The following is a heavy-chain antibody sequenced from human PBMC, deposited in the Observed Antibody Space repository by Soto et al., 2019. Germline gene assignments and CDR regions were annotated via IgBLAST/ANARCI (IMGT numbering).Heavy chain of an antibody. D-gene: IGHD3-10*01. Sequence: GGSLRLSCAASGFSFSSYVMTWVRQAPGKGLECVSVITSSDGRTYYADSVKGRFTISRDNSKNTLYLQMNSLRAEDTAVYYCAKVISGNYYYFYGMDVWGQGTTVTVSS. CDR1: GFSFSSYV. CDR2: ITSSDGRT. V-gene: IGHV3-23*01. CDR3: AKVISGNYYYFYGMDV. J-gene: IGHJ6*02.